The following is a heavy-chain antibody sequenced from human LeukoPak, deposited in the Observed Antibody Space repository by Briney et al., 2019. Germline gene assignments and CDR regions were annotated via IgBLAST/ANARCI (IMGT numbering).Heavy chain of an antibody. CDR3: AARGRFGELSDY. CDR1: GFTFSSYS. CDR2: ISSSSSYI. Sequence: GGSLRLSCAASGFTFSSYSKNWVRQAPGKGLEWVSSISSSSSYIYYADSVKGRFTISRDNAKNSLYLQMNSLRAEDTAVYYCAARGRFGELSDYWGQGTLVTVSS. J-gene: IGHJ4*02. V-gene: IGHV3-21*01. D-gene: IGHD3-10*01.